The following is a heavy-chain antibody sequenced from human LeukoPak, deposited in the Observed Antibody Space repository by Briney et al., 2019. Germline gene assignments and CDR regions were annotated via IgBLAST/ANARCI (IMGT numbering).Heavy chain of an antibody. V-gene: IGHV3-21*06. CDR1: GFTFRTYG. Sequence: GGSLRLSCAASGFTFRTYGMHWVRQAPGQALEWVSSIANSSDYIYYAGSLKGRFTISRDNAKNSLYLHMNSLRPDDTAVCYCARGRSITILRGVAISDGFDIWGQGTKVTVS. D-gene: IGHD3-10*01. CDR3: ARGRSITILRGVAISDGFDI. CDR2: IANSSDYI. J-gene: IGHJ3*02.